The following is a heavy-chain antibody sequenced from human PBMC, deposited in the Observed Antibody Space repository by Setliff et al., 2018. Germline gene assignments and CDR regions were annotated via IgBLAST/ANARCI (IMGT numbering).Heavy chain of an antibody. CDR3: TTYPSPTFGGVIGAAFDF. J-gene: IGHJ3*01. CDR2: IKGKSDCLET. V-gene: IGHV3-15*07. CDR1: GFTFSTAW. D-gene: IGHD3-16*01. Sequence: GGSLRLSCAASGFTFSTAWMNWVRQAPGKGLEWVGGIKGKSDCLETDYAAPVKGRFTISRDDSKNKLYLHMNSLKTEDTDVYYCTTYPSPTFGGVIGAAFDFWGQGTMVTVSS.